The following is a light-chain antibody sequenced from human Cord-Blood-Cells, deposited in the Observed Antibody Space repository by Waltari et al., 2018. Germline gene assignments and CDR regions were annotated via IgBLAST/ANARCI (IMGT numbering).Light chain of an antibody. CDR1: SSDVGGYNY. J-gene: IGLJ2*01. CDR2: AVS. CDR3: SSYTSSSTVV. Sequence: QSALTQPAPVSGSPGQSITISCTGTSSDVGGYNYVSWYPQHPGKAPNLMIYAVSNWPSGVFHRFSGSKAGHTASLPISGLQAVDESDYYCSSYTSSSTVVFGGGTKLTVL. V-gene: IGLV2-14*01.